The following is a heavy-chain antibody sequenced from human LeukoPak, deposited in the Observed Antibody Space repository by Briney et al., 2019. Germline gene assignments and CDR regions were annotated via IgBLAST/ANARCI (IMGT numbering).Heavy chain of an antibody. D-gene: IGHD3-10*01. CDR1: GYSFTSYW. V-gene: IGHV5-51*01. J-gene: IGHJ4*02. CDR2: IYPGDSDT. CDR3: GRGGNYYYGSGSLDY. Sequence: GESLKISCKGSGYSFTSYWIGWVRQMPGKGLEWMGIIYPGDSDTRYSPSFQGQVTISADKSISTAYLQWSSLKASDTAMYYCGRGGNYYYGSGSLDYWGQGTLVTVSS.